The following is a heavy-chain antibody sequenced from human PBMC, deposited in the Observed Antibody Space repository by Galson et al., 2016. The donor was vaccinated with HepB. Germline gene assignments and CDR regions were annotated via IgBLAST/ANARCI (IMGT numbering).Heavy chain of an antibody. Sequence: QSGAEVKKPGESLKISCQVSGYRFSTYWIGWVRQMPGKGLEWMGIIYPADSDAIYSPSFQGQVTISADKSISTAYLQWSSLKASDTAMYYCARQGKGSDYGDWQVDPGCDYWGQGTPVIVSS. CDR2: IYPADSDA. V-gene: IGHV5-51*01. J-gene: IGHJ4*02. D-gene: IGHD4-17*01. CDR3: ARQGKGSDYGDWQVDPGCDY. CDR1: GYRFSTYW.